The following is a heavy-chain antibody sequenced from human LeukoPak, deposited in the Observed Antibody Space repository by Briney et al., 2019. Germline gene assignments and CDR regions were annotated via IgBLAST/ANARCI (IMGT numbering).Heavy chain of an antibody. D-gene: IGHD5-18*01. CDR2: IRYDGSNK. J-gene: IGHJ4*02. CDR3: ARGVIRGYSYGYALGDY. V-gene: IGHV3-30*02. Sequence: PGGSLRLSCAASGFTFSSYGMHWVRQAPGKGLEWVAFIRYDGSNKYYADSVKGRFTISRDNSKNTLYLQMNSLRAEDTAVYYCARGVIRGYSYGYALGDYWGQGTLVTVSS. CDR1: GFTFSSYG.